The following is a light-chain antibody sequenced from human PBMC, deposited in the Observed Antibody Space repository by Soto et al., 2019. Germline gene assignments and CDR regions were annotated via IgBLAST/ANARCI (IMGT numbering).Light chain of an antibody. CDR1: QSISTR. J-gene: IGKJ1*01. V-gene: IGKV1-5*01. Sequence: DIQMTQSPSTLSASVGDRVTITCRASQSISTRLAWYQQKPGKAPKLLIYDASSLESGVPSRFSGSAPGTEFTLTISSLQPDDFATYYCQQYNSYSTFGQGTKVDI. CDR3: QQYNSYST. CDR2: DAS.